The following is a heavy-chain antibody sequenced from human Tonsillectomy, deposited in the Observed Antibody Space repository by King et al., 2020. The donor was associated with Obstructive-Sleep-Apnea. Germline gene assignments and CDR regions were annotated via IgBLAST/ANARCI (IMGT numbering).Heavy chain of an antibody. CDR3: ATEALVFGLDV. CDR2: IVVSSGHT. J-gene: IGHJ6*02. D-gene: IGHD2-8*01. V-gene: IGHV1-58*01. CDR1: GFLFSSSA. Sequence: QLVPSGPEVKKPGTSVKVSCKASGFLFSSSAVQWVRQARGQRLEWIGWIVVSSGHTNYAQKFQERATITRDMSTTTAYMELSSLRSEDTAVYYCATEALVFGLDVWGHGTTVTVSS.